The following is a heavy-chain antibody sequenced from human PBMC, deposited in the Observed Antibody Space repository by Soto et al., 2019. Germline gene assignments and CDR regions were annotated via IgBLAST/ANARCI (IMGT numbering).Heavy chain of an antibody. J-gene: IGHJ3*02. CDR3: AKMASYPRAFDI. CDR2: IDPSDSYT. Sequence: GESLKISCKGSGYSFTSYWISWVRQMPGKGLEWMGRIDPSDSYTNYSPSFQGHVTISVDKSISTAYLQWSSLKASDTAMYYCAKMASYPRAFDIWGQGTMVTVSS. CDR1: GYSFTSYW. V-gene: IGHV5-10-1*01.